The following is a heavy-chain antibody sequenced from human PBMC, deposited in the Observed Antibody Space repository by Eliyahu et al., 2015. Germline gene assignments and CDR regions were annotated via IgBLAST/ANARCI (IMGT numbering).Heavy chain of an antibody. CDR1: GFSLXSXA. Sequence: EVLLLESGGGLVQPGGSLRLSCVASGFSLXSXAXCWVRQAPGKGXEWVSVISGTDGSTYYTDXVKGRFTSSRDNSKNTLYLQMNNLRGEDTAVYYCAKGSGGSSFSCLSRWGQGTLVTVSS. CDR2: ISGTDGST. D-gene: IGHD2-15*01. V-gene: IGHV3-23*01. J-gene: IGHJ4*02. CDR3: AKGSGGSSFSCLSR.